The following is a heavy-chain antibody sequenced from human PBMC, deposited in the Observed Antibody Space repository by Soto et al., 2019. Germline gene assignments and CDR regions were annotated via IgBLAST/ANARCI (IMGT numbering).Heavy chain of an antibody. V-gene: IGHV4-34*02. D-gene: IGHD3-10*01. J-gene: IGHJ4*02. Sequence: QVQLQQTGAGLLKPSETLSLTCVVSGGSFTGSYWSWIRQPPGKGLEWLGEINHSGSTNYKSSLRSRLTISADTSKNQFSLKLSSVTAADTAVYYCARSYPGSKLDYWGQGTPVTVSS. CDR3: ARSYPGSKLDY. CDR2: INHSGST. CDR1: GGSFTGSY.